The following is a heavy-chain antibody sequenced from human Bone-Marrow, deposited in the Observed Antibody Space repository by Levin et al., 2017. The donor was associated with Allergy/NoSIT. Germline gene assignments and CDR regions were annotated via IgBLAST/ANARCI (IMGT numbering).Heavy chain of an antibody. J-gene: IGHJ4*02. Sequence: KISCKASGGTFSSYTISWVRQAPGQGLEWMGRIIPILGIANYAQKFQGRVTITADKSTSTAYMELSSLRSEDTAVYYCARDAGADYDDFWSGYQNWGQGTLVTVSS. CDR1: GGTFSSYT. CDR3: ARDAGADYDDFWSGYQN. D-gene: IGHD3-3*01. CDR2: IIPILGIA. V-gene: IGHV1-69*04.